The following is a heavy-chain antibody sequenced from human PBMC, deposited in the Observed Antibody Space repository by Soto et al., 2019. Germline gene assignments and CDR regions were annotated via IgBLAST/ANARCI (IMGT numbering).Heavy chain of an antibody. V-gene: IGHV3-53*01. J-gene: IGHJ6*02. CDR1: GFTVSSNY. CDR3: ARDPPATRHGMDV. CDR2: IYSGGST. Sequence: PGGSLRLSCAASGFTVSSNYMSWVRQAPGKGLEWVSVIYSGGSTYYADSVRGRFTISRGNSKNTLYLQMKSLGAEDTAVYYCARDPPATRHGMDVWGQGTTVTVSS.